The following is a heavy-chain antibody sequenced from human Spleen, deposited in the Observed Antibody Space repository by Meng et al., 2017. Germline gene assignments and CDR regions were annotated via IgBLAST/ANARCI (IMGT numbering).Heavy chain of an antibody. Sequence: VQLVQVGDEVKKPGASVKVSCKVSDYTLTSDGFSWVRQAPGQGLQWMGWINIYNGITNYGRNFQGRVTLTTDTSTSTGYMELRSLTSDDTAVYYCATRGNPYLDRWGQGTLVTVSS. CDR1: DYTLTSDG. J-gene: IGHJ4*02. CDR3: ATRGNPYLDR. CDR2: INIYNGIT. V-gene: IGHV1-18*04.